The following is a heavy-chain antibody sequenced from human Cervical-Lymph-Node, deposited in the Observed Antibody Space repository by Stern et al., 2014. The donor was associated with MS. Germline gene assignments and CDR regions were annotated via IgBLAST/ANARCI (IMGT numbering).Heavy chain of an antibody. Sequence: QVTLRESGPTLVKPTQTLTLTCTFSGFSFSTTGVGVDWIRQPPGKALEWLALIYWDDNKRYSPSLKSRLTITKDTSKNQVVLTMTNMDPVDTATYYCAHRFSSSSPFDYWGQGTLVTVSS. D-gene: IGHD6-6*01. V-gene: IGHV2-5*02. CDR3: AHRFSSSSPFDY. CDR2: IYWDDNK. J-gene: IGHJ4*02. CDR1: GFSFSTTGVG.